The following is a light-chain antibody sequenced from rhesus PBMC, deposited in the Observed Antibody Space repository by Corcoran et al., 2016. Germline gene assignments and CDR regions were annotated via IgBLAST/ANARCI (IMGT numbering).Light chain of an antibody. Sequence: DIQMTQSPSSLSASVGDRVTITCRASQGVRTYLSWYQQTRGKPPKRLIYVASTLESGVPSSVSGSGSGTEFTRTINRLQPEDFATYCCLQVYSGLSFGGGTRVDLK. CDR3: LQVYSGLS. J-gene: IGKJ4*01. V-gene: IGKV1-36*02. CDR2: VAS. CDR1: QGVRTY.